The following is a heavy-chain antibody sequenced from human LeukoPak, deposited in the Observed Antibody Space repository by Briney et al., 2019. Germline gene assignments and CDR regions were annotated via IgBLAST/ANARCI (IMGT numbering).Heavy chain of an antibody. CDR2: ISFDGSEK. V-gene: IGHV3-30*18. CDR1: GFTFTTYG. D-gene: IGHD3-10*01. J-gene: IGHJ4*02. CDR3: AKDNGITMVRGVIVDYFDY. Sequence: GGSLRLSCAASGFTFTTYGMHWVRQAPGKGREWVALISFDGSEKYYAESVKGRFTISRDNSKNTLYLQMNSLRAEDTAVYYCAKDNGITMVRGVIVDYFDYWGQGTLVTVSS.